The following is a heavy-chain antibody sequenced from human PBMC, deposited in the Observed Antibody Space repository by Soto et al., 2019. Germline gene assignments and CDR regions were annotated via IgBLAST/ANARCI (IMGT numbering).Heavy chain of an antibody. J-gene: IGHJ6*02. D-gene: IGHD6-19*01. CDR3: ARDQAVAGTWYYYYDMDV. Sequence: ASVKVSCKASGYTFTGYYMHWVRQAPGQGLEWMGWINPNSGGTNYAQKFQGWVTMTRDTSISTAYMELSRLRSDDTAVYYCARDQAVAGTWYYYYDMDVWGQGTTVTVSS. CDR2: INPNSGGT. V-gene: IGHV1-2*04. CDR1: GYTFTGYY.